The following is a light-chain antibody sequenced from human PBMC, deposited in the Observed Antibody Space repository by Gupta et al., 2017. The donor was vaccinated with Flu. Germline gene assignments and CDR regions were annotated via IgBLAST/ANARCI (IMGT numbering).Light chain of an antibody. CDR3: QQYNKWPPLT. V-gene: IGKV3-15*01. CDR1: ESVNSN. J-gene: IGKJ4*01. Sequence: DIVLTQSPATLSVSPGERVTLSCRASESVNSNLAWYQQKPGQSPRLLIYGASIRAPNIPARFSGSGSGTEFTLAVSSLQSEDFAVYYCQQYNKWPPLTFGGGTKVEIK. CDR2: GAS.